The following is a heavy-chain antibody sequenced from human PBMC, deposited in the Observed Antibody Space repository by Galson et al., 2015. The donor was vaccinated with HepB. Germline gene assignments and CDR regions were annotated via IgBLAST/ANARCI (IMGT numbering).Heavy chain of an antibody. V-gene: IGHV4-31*03. D-gene: IGHD5-12*01. CDR2: IYYSGST. J-gene: IGHJ4*02. CDR3: ARERRNGGYPYFDY. CDR1: GGSISSGGYY. Sequence: TLSLTCTVSGGSISSGGYYWSWIRQHPGKGLEWIGYIYYSGSTYYNPSLKSRVTISVDTSKNQFSLKLSSVTAADAAVYYCARERRNGGYPYFDYWGQGTLVTVSS.